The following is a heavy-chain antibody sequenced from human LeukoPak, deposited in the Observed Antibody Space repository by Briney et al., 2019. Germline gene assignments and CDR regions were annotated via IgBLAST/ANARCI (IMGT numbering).Heavy chain of an antibody. D-gene: IGHD4-23*01. V-gene: IGHV3-23*01. J-gene: IGHJ3*02. CDR2: ISGSGGST. CDR3: AKGGNPFDAFDI. Sequence: GGSLRLSCAASGFTFSSYAMSWVRQAPGKGLEWVSAISGSGGSTCYADSVKGRFTISRDNSKNTLYLQMNSLRAEDTAVYYCAKGGNPFDAFDIWGQGTMVTVSS. CDR1: GFTFSSYA.